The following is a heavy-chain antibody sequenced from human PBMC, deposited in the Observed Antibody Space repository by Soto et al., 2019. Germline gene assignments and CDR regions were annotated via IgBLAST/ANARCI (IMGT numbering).Heavy chain of an antibody. J-gene: IGHJ4*02. Sequence: ASVKVSCKASGYTFTSYYMHWVRQAPGQGPEWVGIINPFGGSTSYAQNLQGRITMTSDTSTSTVYMELTSLRSEDTAVYYCARALPRIAASREGDYWGQGTLVTVSS. V-gene: IGHV1-46*01. CDR1: GYTFTSYY. D-gene: IGHD6-6*01. CDR3: ARALPRIAASREGDY. CDR2: INPFGGST.